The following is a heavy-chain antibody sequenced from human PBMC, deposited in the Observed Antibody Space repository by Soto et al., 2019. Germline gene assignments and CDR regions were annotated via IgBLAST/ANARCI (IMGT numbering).Heavy chain of an antibody. CDR2: IKQDGSEK. CDR3: ARDRTIAAAGHFDY. Sequence: GGSLRLSCAASGFTFSSYWMSWVRQAPGKGLEWVANIKQDGSEKYYVDSVKGRFTISRDNAKNSPYLQMNSLRAEDTAVYYCARDRTIAAAGHFDYWGQGTLVTVSS. D-gene: IGHD6-13*01. V-gene: IGHV3-7*01. CDR1: GFTFSSYW. J-gene: IGHJ4*02.